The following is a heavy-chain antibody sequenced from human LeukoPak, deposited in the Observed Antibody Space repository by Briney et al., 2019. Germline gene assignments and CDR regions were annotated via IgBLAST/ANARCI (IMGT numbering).Heavy chain of an antibody. Sequence: HPGGSLRLSCAASGFTFSSYAMSWVRQAPGKGLEWVSAISGSGGSTYYADSVKGRFTISRDNSKNTLYLQMNSLRAEDTVVYYCAKAQITIFGVVTALTYWGQGTLVTVSS. CDR3: AKAQITIFGVVTALTY. CDR2: ISGSGGST. V-gene: IGHV3-23*01. J-gene: IGHJ4*02. D-gene: IGHD3-3*01. CDR1: GFTFSSYA.